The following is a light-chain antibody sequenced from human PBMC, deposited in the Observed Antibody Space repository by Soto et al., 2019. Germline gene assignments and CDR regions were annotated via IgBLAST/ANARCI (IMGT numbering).Light chain of an antibody. CDR1: QSVSSD. CDR3: QQYNKWPPLT. J-gene: IGKJ4*01. CDR2: GAS. Sequence: EIVMTQSPATLSVSPGERATLSCRASQSVSSDLAWYQQKPGQAPRVLIYGASTRATGIPARFSGSGSGTEFTLTISNLQSDDSAVYFCQQYNKWPPLTFGGGTKVEIK. V-gene: IGKV3-15*01.